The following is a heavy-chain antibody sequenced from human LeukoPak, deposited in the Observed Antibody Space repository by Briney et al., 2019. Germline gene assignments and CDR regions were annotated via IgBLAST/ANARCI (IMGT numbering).Heavy chain of an antibody. CDR3: ARDGGSSGWYYFDY. V-gene: IGHV1-69*04. CDR1: GATFTSYA. CDR2: IIPILGIA. D-gene: IGHD6-19*01. Sequence: ASVTVSCKASGATFTSYAISWVRQAPGQGLEWMGRIIPILGIANYAQKFQGRVTITADKSTSTAYMELSSLRSEDTAVYYCARDGGSSGWYYFDYWGQGTLVTVSS. J-gene: IGHJ4*02.